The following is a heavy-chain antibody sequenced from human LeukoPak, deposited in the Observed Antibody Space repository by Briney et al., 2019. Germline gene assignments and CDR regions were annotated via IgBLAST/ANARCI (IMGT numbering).Heavy chain of an antibody. Sequence: SETLSLTCTVSGGSISSSGYYWGWIRQPHGKGLAWVGSVYYTGSTFYNPSLKSRVTTSVDTSKNHFSLNLSSVTAADTAVYYCARHRGRYYDSGSYYYFDYWGQGTLVTVSS. D-gene: IGHD3-10*01. V-gene: IGHV4-39*02. CDR2: VYYTGST. J-gene: IGHJ4*02. CDR3: ARHRGRYYDSGSYYYFDY. CDR1: GGSISSSGYY.